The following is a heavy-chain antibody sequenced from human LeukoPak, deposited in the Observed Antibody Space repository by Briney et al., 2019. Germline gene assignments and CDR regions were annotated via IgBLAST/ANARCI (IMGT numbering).Heavy chain of an antibody. D-gene: IGHD2-2*01. Sequence: PSETLSLTCTVSGVSISSGSYYWSWIRQPAGKGLEWIGRIYTSGSTNYNPSLKSRVTISVDTSKNQFSLKLSSVTAADTAVYYCARSPTVPAATHFDYWGQGTLVTVSS. CDR1: GVSISSGSYY. V-gene: IGHV4-61*02. CDR2: IYTSGST. CDR3: ARSPTVPAATHFDY. J-gene: IGHJ4*02.